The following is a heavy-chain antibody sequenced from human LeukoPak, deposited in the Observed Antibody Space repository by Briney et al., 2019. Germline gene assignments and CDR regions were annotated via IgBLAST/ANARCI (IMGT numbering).Heavy chain of an antibody. J-gene: IGHJ3*02. CDR3: ALRGGWNAFDI. CDR2: INHSGST. V-gene: IGHV4-34*01. Sequence: PSETLSLTCAVYGVSFSGYYWTWIRQPPGKGLEWIGEINHSGSTSNNPSLKSRVTISVDTSKKQFSLKLNSVTAADTAVYYCALRGGWNAFDIWGQGTMVTVSS. D-gene: IGHD6-19*01. CDR1: GVSFSGYY.